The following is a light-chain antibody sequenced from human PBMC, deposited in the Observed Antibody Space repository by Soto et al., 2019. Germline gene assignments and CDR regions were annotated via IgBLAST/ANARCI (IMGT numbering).Light chain of an antibody. V-gene: IGKV1-5*03. CDR3: QQYTSYWT. CDR1: QSISGW. J-gene: IGKJ1*01. Sequence: DIQMTQSPSTLSASVGDRVTITCRASQSISGWLAWYQQKPGKAPKLLIFMASTLESGVPSRFSGSGSGTEFTLTISSLQPDDIATYYCQQYTSYWTFGQGTKVEIK. CDR2: MAS.